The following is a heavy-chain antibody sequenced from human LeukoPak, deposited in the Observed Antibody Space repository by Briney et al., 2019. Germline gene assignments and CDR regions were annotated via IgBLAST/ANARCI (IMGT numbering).Heavy chain of an antibody. CDR2: INTDGSST. CDR1: GFTFSRYW. D-gene: IGHD1-14*01. J-gene: IGHJ3*02. V-gene: IGHV3-74*01. CDR3: ASLGILDAFDI. Sequence: TGGSLRLSCATSGFTFSRYWMHWVRQAPGKGLVWVSHINTDGSSTTYADSVKGRFTISRDNAKNSLYLQMSSLRAEDTAVYYCASLGILDAFDIWGQGTMVTVSS.